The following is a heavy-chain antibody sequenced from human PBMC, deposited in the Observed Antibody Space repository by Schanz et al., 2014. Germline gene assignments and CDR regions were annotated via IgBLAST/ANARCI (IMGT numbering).Heavy chain of an antibody. D-gene: IGHD3-3*01. CDR1: NYIFTKYY. CDR2: INPYDDTI. J-gene: IGHJ3*02. Sequence: QVQLVQSGAEVKKPGASVKLSCKASNYIFTKYYIHCVRQAPGQGLEWMGLINPYDDTIDYAKKFQGRFTVTSDTSTTTVYMELSSLRSDDTAMYYCVTEKRMESGTWAKAFDNWGQGTWVTVSS. CDR3: VTEKRMESGTWAKAFDN. V-gene: IGHV1-46*01.